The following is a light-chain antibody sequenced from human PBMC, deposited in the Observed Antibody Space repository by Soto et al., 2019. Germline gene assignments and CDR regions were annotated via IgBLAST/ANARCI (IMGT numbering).Light chain of an antibody. CDR3: QKDSNTPPWT. CDR1: QGISNS. J-gene: IGKJ1*01. Sequence: DIQMTQSPSSLSASLGDRVTIACRASQGISNSLAWYQQQPGKVPKLLISAASTLQSGVPSRFSGSGSGTEFTLTISSLQPEDVATDYYQKDSNTPPWTFGQGTKVEIK. CDR2: AAS. V-gene: IGKV1-27*01.